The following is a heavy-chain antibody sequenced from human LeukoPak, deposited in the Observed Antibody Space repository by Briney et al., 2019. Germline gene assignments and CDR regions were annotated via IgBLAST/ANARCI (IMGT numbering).Heavy chain of an antibody. J-gene: IGHJ1*01. CDR3: ARGHSPVTTKVSYFQH. V-gene: IGHV4-61*01. CDR2: ISYRGST. Sequence: PSETLSLTCSVSGGSVTSGSYYWSWIRQPPGKELEWIGYISYRGSTNYNPSLKSRVTISVDTSKNQFSLKLSSVTAADTAVYYCARGHSPVTTKVSYFQHWGQGTLVTVSS. D-gene: IGHD4-17*01. CDR1: GGSVTSGSYY.